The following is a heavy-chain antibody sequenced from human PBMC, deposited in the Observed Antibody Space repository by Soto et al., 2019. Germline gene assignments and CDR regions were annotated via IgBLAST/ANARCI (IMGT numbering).Heavy chain of an antibody. Sequence: PSETLSLTCTVSGGSISSYYWSWIRQPPGKGLEWIGYIYYSGSTNYNPPLKSRVTISVDTSKNQFSLKLSSVTAADTAVYYCARDSYSSSWPDAFDIWGQGTMVTVSS. CDR2: IYYSGST. J-gene: IGHJ3*02. V-gene: IGHV4-59*01. CDR3: ARDSYSSSWPDAFDI. CDR1: GGSISSYY. D-gene: IGHD6-13*01.